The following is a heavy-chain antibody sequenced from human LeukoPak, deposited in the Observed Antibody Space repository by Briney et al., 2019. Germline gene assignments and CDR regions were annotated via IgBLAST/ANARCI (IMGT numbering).Heavy chain of an antibody. J-gene: IGHJ4*02. Sequence: ASVKVSCKASGYTFTSYAMHWVRQAPGQRLEWMGWINAGNGNTKYSQKFQGRVTMTRDTSTSTVYMELSSLRSEDTAVYYCARGYSYGTFDYWGQGTLVTVSS. CDR2: INAGNGNT. CDR3: ARGYSYGTFDY. D-gene: IGHD5-18*01. CDR1: GYTFTSYA. V-gene: IGHV1-3*01.